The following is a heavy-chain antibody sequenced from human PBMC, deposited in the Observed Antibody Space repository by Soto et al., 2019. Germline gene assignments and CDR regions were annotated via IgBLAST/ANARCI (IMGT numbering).Heavy chain of an antibody. V-gene: IGHV2-70*11. D-gene: IGHD2-21*02. CDR2: IVWDDDK. Sequence: SGPTLVNPTQTLTLTCTFSGFSLSTTGMCVSWIRQPPGKALEWLARIVWDDDKYYSTSLKTRLTISKDTSKNQVVLKMTNMDPVDTATYYCARAPGWDLTNFGGNLDYFFDYWGQGTLVTVSS. CDR1: GFSLSTTGMC. J-gene: IGHJ4*02. CDR3: ARAPGWDLTNFGGNLDYFFDY.